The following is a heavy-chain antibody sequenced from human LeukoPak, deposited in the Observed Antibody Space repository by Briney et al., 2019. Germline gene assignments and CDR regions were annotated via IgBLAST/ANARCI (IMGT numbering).Heavy chain of an antibody. V-gene: IGHV3-23*01. Sequence: GGSLRLSCTTSGFTFSDYAMSWVRQAPGKGLEWVSGISGSGGSIRYADSVKGRFIISRDNSKNTLYLQMNSLRAEDTAVYYCARGLYDFWSGYMAFDYWGQGTLVTVSS. CDR2: ISGSGGSI. CDR3: ARGLYDFWSGYMAFDY. CDR1: GFTFSDYA. D-gene: IGHD3-3*01. J-gene: IGHJ4*02.